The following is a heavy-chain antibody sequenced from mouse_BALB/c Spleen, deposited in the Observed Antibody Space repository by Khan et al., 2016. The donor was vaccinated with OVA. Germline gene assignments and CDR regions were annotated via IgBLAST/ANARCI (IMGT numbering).Heavy chain of an antibody. CDR3: ARSKKIVATYFDY. D-gene: IGHD1-1*01. Sequence: QVQLQQSGAELVKAGASVKMSCKASGYTFTSYWMHWVKQRLGQGLEWFAETNPTNGRTYYNEKFKRKATLTVDKSSSTAYMLLSGPTFEDAAVYYWARSKKIVATYFDYWGEGTTLTVSS. CDR2: TNPTNGRT. J-gene: IGHJ2*01. V-gene: IGHV1S81*02. CDR1: GYTFTSYW.